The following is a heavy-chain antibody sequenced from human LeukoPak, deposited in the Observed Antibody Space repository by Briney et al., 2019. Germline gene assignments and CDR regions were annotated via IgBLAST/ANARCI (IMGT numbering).Heavy chain of an antibody. V-gene: IGHV4-34*01. Sequence: SETLSLTCGVFGGSFSGYYWTWIRQSPGKGLEWIGEIDYSGSTNYNPSLKSRVTISVDTSKNQFSLRLSSVTAADTAVYYCARGRYYFDSSGYDYWGQGTLVTVSS. J-gene: IGHJ4*02. CDR3: ARGRYYFDSSGYDY. CDR1: GGSFSGYY. CDR2: IDYSGST. D-gene: IGHD3-22*01.